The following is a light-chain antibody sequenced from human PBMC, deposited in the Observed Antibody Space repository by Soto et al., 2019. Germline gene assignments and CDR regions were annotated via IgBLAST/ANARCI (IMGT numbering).Light chain of an antibody. CDR1: SSDVGGYKY. Sequence: QSALTQPASVSGSSGQSITISCTGTSSDVGGYKYVSWYQQHPDKAPKLIIFEVSNRPSGISSRFSGSKSGNTASLTISGLQAEDWAEYYCVAYTLSSTSVIFGRGTKLAVL. J-gene: IGLJ2*01. V-gene: IGLV2-14*01. CDR2: EVS. CDR3: VAYTLSSTSVI.